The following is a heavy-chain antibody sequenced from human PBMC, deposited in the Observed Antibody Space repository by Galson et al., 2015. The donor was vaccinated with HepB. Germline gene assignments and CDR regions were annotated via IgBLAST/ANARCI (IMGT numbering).Heavy chain of an antibody. CDR3: VRSSNPPSYGLRITMIVVVILGYYYGMDV. Sequence: SLRLSCAASGFTFSNSDMNWVHQAPGKGLEWVSGVSWNGSRTHYADSVKGRFIISRDNSRNTLYLQTNSLRAEDTAVYCCVRSSNPPSYGLRITMIVVVILGYYYGMDVWGQGTTVTVSS. J-gene: IGHJ6*02. CDR2: VSWNGSRT. V-gene: IGHV3-35*01. CDR1: GFTFSNSD. D-gene: IGHD3-22*01.